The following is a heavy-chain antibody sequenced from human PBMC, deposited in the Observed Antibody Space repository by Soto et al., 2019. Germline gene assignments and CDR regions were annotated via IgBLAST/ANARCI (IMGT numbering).Heavy chain of an antibody. Sequence: QLQLQESGPGLVKPSETLSLTCTVSGGSISSSSYYWGWIRQPPGKGLEWIGSIYYSGSTYYNPSLKSRVTISVATSKNQFSLKLSSVTAADTAVYYCARNPIVGATPDYWGQGTLVTVSS. V-gene: IGHV4-39*01. J-gene: IGHJ4*02. CDR1: GGSISSSSYY. CDR3: ARNPIVGATPDY. CDR2: IYYSGST. D-gene: IGHD1-26*01.